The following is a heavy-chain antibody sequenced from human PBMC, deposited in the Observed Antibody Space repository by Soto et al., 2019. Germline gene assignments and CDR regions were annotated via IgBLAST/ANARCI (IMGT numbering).Heavy chain of an antibody. CDR1: GFTFSNYC. V-gene: IGHV3-30*18. CDR3: AKQLDAGGLDDY. Sequence: QVHLVESGGGVVQPGRSLRLSCSASGFTFSNYCMHWFRQAPGKGLEWVAVTSNDGSSKYYADSVRGRFTISRDNSKNTVWLQMDSLRAEDTAVYYCAKQLDAGGLDDYWGQGTLVTVSS. CDR2: TSNDGSSK. J-gene: IGHJ4*02. D-gene: IGHD2-15*01.